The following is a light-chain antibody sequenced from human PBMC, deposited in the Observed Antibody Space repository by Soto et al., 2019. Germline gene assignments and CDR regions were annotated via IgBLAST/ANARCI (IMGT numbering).Light chain of an antibody. CDR2: DAS. J-gene: IGKJ1*01. CDR3: QQRSNWPWT. V-gene: IGKV3-11*01. Sequence: VLTQSPATVSWSPGERAALSFLARQSLSSYFAWYQQTPGRAPRLLIYDASNRATGVPARFSGSGSGANFTLTISSLEPEDSAIYYCQQRSNWPWTFGQGTKVDI. CDR1: QSLSSY.